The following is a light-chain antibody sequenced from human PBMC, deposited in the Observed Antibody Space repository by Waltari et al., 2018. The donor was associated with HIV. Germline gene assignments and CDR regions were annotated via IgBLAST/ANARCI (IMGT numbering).Light chain of an antibody. CDR1: QGIHSA. Sequence: AIQLTQSPSSLSASVGDRVTITCRASQGIHSAFAWYQQKPGKAPKLLIYDASSLESGVPSRVSGSGSGTDFTLTISSLQPEDFATYYCQQFNSYPLTFGGGTKVEIK. CDR3: QQFNSYPLT. J-gene: IGKJ4*01. CDR2: DAS. V-gene: IGKV1-13*02.